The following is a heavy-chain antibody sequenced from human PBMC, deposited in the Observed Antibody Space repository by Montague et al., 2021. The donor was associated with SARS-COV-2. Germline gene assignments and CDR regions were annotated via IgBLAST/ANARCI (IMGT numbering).Heavy chain of an antibody. Sequence: ETLSLTCTVSGASISSRSYYWGWIRQPPGKGLEWIGFKYYSGSTYYNPTLKSRVTISVDTSKNQLSLKLSSVTAADTAVYYCATLPSSFTIFGVVQGYYFDDWGQGTLVTVSS. D-gene: IGHD3-3*01. CDR3: ATLPSSFTIFGVVQGYYFDD. J-gene: IGHJ4*02. CDR2: KYYSGST. CDR1: GASISSRSYY. V-gene: IGHV4-39*01.